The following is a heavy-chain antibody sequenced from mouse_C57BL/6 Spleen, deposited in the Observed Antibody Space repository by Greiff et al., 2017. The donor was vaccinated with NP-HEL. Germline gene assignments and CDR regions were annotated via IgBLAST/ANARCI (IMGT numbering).Heavy chain of an antibody. J-gene: IGHJ4*01. CDR1: GYTFTDYY. Sequence: EVQLQQSGPVLVKPGASVKMSCKASGYTFTDYYMNWVKQSHGKSLEWIGVINPYNGGTSYNQKFKGKATLTVDKSSSTAYMELNRLTSEDSAVYYCARGGKAMEFGGKGTSVPVLS. CDR2: INPYNGGT. CDR3: ARGGKAMEF. V-gene: IGHV1-19*01.